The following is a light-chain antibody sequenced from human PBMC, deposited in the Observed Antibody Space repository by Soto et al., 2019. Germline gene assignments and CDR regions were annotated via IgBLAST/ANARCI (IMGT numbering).Light chain of an antibody. CDR3: QQYNSYLWT. V-gene: IGKV1-5*01. J-gene: IGKJ1*01. CDR1: QSFSSW. CDR2: DAS. Sequence: DIQMTQSPSTLSASVGDRVTITCRASQSFSSWLAWYQQKPGKAPKLLIYDASSLEGGVPSRFSGSGSGTEFTLTIISLQPDDFATYYCQQYNSYLWTFGQGTKVEIK.